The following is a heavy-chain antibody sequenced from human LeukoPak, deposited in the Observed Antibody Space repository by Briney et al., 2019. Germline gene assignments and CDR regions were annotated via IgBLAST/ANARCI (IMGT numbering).Heavy chain of an antibody. CDR3: ASGAVQDFYFAY. V-gene: IGHV5-51*01. CDR1: GYSFTGHW. Sequence: GESLKISCKVSGYSFTGHWIGWVRQMPGKGLEWMGIIYPGDSDTRYSPSFQGQVTISADKSVSTAYLQWSSLEGLDPAVYYCASGAVQDFYFAYXXQGTLVTVXS. CDR2: IYPGDSDT. J-gene: IGHJ4*02. D-gene: IGHD1-1*01.